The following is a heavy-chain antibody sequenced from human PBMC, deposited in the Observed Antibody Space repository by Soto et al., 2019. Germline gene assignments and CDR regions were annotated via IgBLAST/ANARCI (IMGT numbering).Heavy chain of an antibody. CDR1: GYTFTSYA. J-gene: IGHJ5*02. CDR3: AXDVDPSYYGSGKNWFDP. D-gene: IGHD3-10*01. Sequence: ASVKVSCKASGYTFTSYAMHWVRQAPGQRLEWMGWINAGNGNTKYSQKFQGRVTITRDTSASTAYMELSSLRSEDTAVYYCAXDVDPSYYGSGKNWFDPWGQGTLVTVSS. V-gene: IGHV1-3*01. CDR2: INAGNGNT.